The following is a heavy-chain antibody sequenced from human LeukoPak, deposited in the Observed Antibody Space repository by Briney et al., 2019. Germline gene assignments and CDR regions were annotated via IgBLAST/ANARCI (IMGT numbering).Heavy chain of an antibody. CDR3: ARDPESGWFDP. V-gene: IGHV3-64*01. CDR1: GFTFSSYA. J-gene: IGHJ5*02. Sequence: GGSLRLSCAASGFTFSSYAMHWVRQAPGKGLEYVSAISSNGGSTYYANSVKGRFTISRDNSKNTLYLQMNSLRAEDTAVYYCARDPESGWFDPWGQGTLVTVSS. D-gene: IGHD5-24*01. CDR2: ISSNGGST.